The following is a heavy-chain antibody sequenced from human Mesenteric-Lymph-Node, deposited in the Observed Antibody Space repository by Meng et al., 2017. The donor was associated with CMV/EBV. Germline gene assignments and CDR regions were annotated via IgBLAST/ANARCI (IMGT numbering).Heavy chain of an antibody. J-gene: IGHJ4*02. V-gene: IGHV7-4-1*02. D-gene: IGHD3-10*01. Sequence: SGYTFTSYARNWVRQAPGQGLEWMGWINTNTGNPTYAQGFTGRFVFSLDTSVSTSYLQISSLKAEDTAVYYCARVLTMVRGVYYFDYWGQGTLVTVSS. CDR2: INTNTGNP. CDR1: GYTFTSYA. CDR3: ARVLTMVRGVYYFDY.